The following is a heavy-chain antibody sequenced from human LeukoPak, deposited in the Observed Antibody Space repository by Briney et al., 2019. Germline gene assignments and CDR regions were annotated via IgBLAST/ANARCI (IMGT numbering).Heavy chain of an antibody. V-gene: IGHV4-39*01. CDR2: IYYSGDT. CDR1: DGSISSSSYY. J-gene: IGHJ3*02. CDR3: ARGGDIVVVPAAIGGRGAKTHAFDI. Sequence: PSETLSLTCTVSDGSISSSSYYWGWIRQPPEKGLEWIGRIYYSGDTYYSPSLKSRVTISIDTSKNQFSLKLSSVTAADTAVYYCARGGDIVVVPAAIGGRGAKTHAFDIWGQGTMVTVSS. D-gene: IGHD2-2*02.